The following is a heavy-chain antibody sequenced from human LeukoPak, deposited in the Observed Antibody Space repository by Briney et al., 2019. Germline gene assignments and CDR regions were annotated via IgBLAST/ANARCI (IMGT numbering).Heavy chain of an antibody. CDR3: ARVIPRGYYDSSGYLFDY. CDR2: ILDSSAHT. V-gene: IGHV3-23*01. J-gene: IGHJ4*02. D-gene: IGHD3-22*01. CDR1: GFTFSTFG. Sequence: GGSLRLSCAASGFTFSTFGMTWVRQAPGKGLEWVSGILDSSAHTYYADSVKGRFTISRDNSKNTLYLQMNSLRAEDTAVYYCARVIPRGYYDSSGYLFDYWGQGTLVTVSS.